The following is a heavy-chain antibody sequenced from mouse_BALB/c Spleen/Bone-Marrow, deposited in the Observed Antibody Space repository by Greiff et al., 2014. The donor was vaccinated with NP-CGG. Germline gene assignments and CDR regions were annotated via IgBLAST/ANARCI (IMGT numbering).Heavy chain of an antibody. D-gene: IGHD4-1*01. V-gene: IGHV7-3*02. Sequence: EVQLQQSGGGLVQPGGSLRLSCVTSGFTFIDYYMNWVRQPPGKALEWVGFIRNKAYGYTTEYSASVKGRFTISRDNSQSILYLQMNTLRAEDSATYYCTRDMGGIPFDSWGQGTTLTVSS. CDR1: GFTFIDYY. J-gene: IGHJ2*01. CDR2: IRNKAYGYTT. CDR3: TRDMGGIPFDS.